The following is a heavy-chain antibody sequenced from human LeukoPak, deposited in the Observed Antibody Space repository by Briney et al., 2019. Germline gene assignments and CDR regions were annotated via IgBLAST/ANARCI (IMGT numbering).Heavy chain of an antibody. CDR1: GFTLSNYA. D-gene: IGHD1-1*01. CDR3: ARYDNGKDYFDY. Sequence: LTGGSLRLSCAASGFTLSNYAMNWVRQAPGEGLEWVSSISGSGGSTYYADSVKGRFTISRDNSKNTLYLQLNSLRADDTAVYYCARYDNGKDYFDYWGQGTLVTVSS. V-gene: IGHV3-23*01. J-gene: IGHJ4*02. CDR2: ISGSGGST.